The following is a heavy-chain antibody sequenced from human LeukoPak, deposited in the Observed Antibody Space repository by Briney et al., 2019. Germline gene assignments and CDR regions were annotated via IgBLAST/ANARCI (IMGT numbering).Heavy chain of an antibody. CDR2: IYYSGST. CDR3: ARDVPGNRAVDV. V-gene: IGHV4-59*01. J-gene: IGHJ6*04. D-gene: IGHD4-23*01. Sequence: SETLSLTCTVSGGSISSYYWSWIRRPPGKGLEWIGYIYYSGSTNYNPSLKSRVTISVDTSKNQFSLKLSSVTAADTAVYYCARDVPGNRAVDVWGKGTTVTVSS. CDR1: GGSISSYY.